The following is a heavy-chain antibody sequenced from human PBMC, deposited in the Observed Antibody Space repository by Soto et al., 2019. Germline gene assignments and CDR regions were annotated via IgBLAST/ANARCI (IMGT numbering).Heavy chain of an antibody. CDR1: GGSISSSSYY. Sequence: SSETLSLTCTVSGGSISSSSYYWGWIRQPPGKGLEWIGSSYYSGSTYYNPTPKNTVTISVNTSKTQFTLKLSSVTAAESAVYYFARLRVGAPWRAFDVWGQGTLVTVSS. CDR2: SYYSGST. V-gene: IGHV4-39*01. J-gene: IGHJ4*02. CDR3: ARLRVGAPWRAFDV. D-gene: IGHD1-26*01.